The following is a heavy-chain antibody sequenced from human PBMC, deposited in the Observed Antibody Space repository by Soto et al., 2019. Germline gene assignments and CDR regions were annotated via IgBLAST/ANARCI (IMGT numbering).Heavy chain of an antibody. CDR1: GYTFTSYD. D-gene: IGHD3-9*01. Sequence: QVQLVQSGAEVKKPGASVKVSCKASGYTFTSYDINWVRQATGQGLEWMGWMNPNSGNTGYAQKFQGRVTMTRNTSISTACMELSSLRSEDTSVYYCARGPGLSYDILTGYYRHWYFDLWGRGTLVTVSS. V-gene: IGHV1-8*01. CDR3: ARGPGLSYDILTGYYRHWYFDL. J-gene: IGHJ2*01. CDR2: MNPNSGNT.